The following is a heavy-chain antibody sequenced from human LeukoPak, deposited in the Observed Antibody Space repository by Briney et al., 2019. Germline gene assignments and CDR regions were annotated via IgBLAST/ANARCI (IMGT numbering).Heavy chain of an antibody. CDR2: INHSGRT. CDR3: ARRLSNDYVWGSPGWAFDI. Sequence: SETLSLTCAVYGEPFSGYYWSWIRQPPGKGLEWIGEINHSGRTNYNPSHKSRVTVSLDTSTNQFSLKLSSVTAADTAVYYCARRLSNDYVWGSPGWAFDIWGQGTMVTVSS. D-gene: IGHD3-16*01. CDR1: GEPFSGYY. J-gene: IGHJ3*02. V-gene: IGHV4-34*01.